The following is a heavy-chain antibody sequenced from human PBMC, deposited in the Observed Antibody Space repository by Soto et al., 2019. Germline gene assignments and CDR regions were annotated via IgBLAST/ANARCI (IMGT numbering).Heavy chain of an antibody. V-gene: IGHV3-23*01. Sequence: GGSLRLSCAASGFTFNSYAMTWVRQAPGKGLEWVSTTGATGRTTYYSDSVKGRFTVSRDNSKNTLDLQMSNLRAEDTAVYYCATVHNTSRSFDFWGQGTLVTVSS. D-gene: IGHD1-20*01. CDR1: GFTFNSYA. CDR2: TGATGRTT. CDR3: ATVHNTSRSFDF. J-gene: IGHJ4*02.